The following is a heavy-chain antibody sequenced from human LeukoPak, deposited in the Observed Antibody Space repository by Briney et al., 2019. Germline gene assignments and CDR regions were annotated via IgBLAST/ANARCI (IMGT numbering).Heavy chain of an antibody. V-gene: IGHV4-59*01. Sequence: SETLSLTRTVSGGSISSYYWSWIRQPPGKGLEWIGYIYYSGSTNYNPSLKSRVTISVDTSKNQFSLKLSSVTAADTAVYYCARGGGYSYGYYFDYWGQGTLVTVSS. CDR1: GGSISSYY. D-gene: IGHD5-18*01. CDR3: ARGGGYSYGYYFDY. CDR2: IYYSGST. J-gene: IGHJ4*02.